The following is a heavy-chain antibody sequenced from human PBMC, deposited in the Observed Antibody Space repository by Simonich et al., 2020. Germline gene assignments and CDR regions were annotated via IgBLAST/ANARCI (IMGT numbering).Heavy chain of an antibody. D-gene: IGHD3-22*01. CDR3: AKDLGERITMIVVVIDAFDI. CDR1: GFTFSSYA. Sequence: GGGLVQPGGSLRLSCAASGFTFSSYAMSWVRQAPGKGLVWVSAFSGSGGSTYYADSVKGRFTISRDNSKNTLYLQMNSLRAEDTAVYYCAKDLGERITMIVVVIDAFDIWGQGTMVTVSS. CDR2: FSGSGGST. J-gene: IGHJ3*02. V-gene: IGHV3-23*01.